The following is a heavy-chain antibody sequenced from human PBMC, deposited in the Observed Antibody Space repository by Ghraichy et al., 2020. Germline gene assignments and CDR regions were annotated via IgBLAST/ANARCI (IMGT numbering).Heavy chain of an antibody. D-gene: IGHD3-22*01. CDR3: ARDIYYDSSGYPDYYYYGMDV. Sequence: GGSLRLSCAASGFTFSSYSMNWVRQAPGKGLEWVSSISSSSSYIYYADSVKGRFTISRDNAKNSLYLQMNSLRAEDTAVYYCARDIYYDSSGYPDYYYYGMDVWGQGTTVTVSS. J-gene: IGHJ6*02. V-gene: IGHV3-21*01. CDR1: GFTFSSYS. CDR2: ISSSSSYI.